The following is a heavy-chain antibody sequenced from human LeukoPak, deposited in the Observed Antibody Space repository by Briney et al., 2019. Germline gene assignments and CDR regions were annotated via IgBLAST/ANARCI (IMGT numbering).Heavy chain of an antibody. CDR2: ISYSGST. CDR1: GGSISSSSYY. V-gene: IGHV4-39*01. CDR3: ARRITGTTSDSFDY. D-gene: IGHD1-20*01. Sequence: SETLSLTCTVSGGSISSSSYYWGWIRQPPGKGLEWIGSISYSGSTYYNPSLKSRVTIFVDTSKNQFPLKLSSVTAADTALYYCARRITGTTSDSFDYWGQGTLVTVSS. J-gene: IGHJ4*02.